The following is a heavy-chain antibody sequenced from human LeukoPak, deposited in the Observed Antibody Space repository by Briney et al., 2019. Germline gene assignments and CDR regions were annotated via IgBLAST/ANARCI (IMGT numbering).Heavy chain of an antibody. CDR1: GVSFSSSSYY. D-gene: IGHD1-26*01. CDR3: AHFKGGSFDF. CDR2: IYYSGNT. Sequence: PSETLSLSCTVSGVSFSSSSYYWGWIRQPPGKGLEWIGSIYYSGNTYYNPSLKSRVTISVDTSKNQFSLKLTSVTAADTAVYYCAHFKGGSFDFWGQGTMVTVSS. V-gene: IGHV4-39*01. J-gene: IGHJ3*01.